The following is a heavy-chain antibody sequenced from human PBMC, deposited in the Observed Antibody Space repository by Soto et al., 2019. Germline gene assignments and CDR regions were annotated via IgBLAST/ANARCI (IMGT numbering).Heavy chain of an antibody. J-gene: IGHJ6*02. CDR2: IRYDGSNK. V-gene: IGHV3-33*01. D-gene: IGHD3-22*01. Sequence: QVQLVESGGGVVQPGRSLRLSCAAAGFTFSSYGIHWVRQAPGKGLEWVAVIRYDGSNKYYTDSVKGRFTISRDNSKNTLYLQMNSLRVEDTAVYYCARDRSYYDSSGYYSHYYGMYVWGQVTTVTVSS. CDR3: ARDRSYYDSSGYYSHYYGMYV. CDR1: GFTFSSYG.